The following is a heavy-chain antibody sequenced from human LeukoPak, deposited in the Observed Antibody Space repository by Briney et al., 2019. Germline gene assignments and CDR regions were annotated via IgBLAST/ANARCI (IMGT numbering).Heavy chain of an antibody. J-gene: IGHJ3*02. V-gene: IGHV3-48*01. Sequence: PGGSLRLSCAASGFTFSSYSMNWVRQAPGKGLEWVSYISSSSSTIYYADSVKGRFTISRDNAKNSLYLQMNSLRAEDTAVYYCAGDSPIYYDILTGSKPDAFDIWGQGTMVTVSS. CDR3: AGDSPIYYDILTGSKPDAFDI. D-gene: IGHD3-9*01. CDR1: GFTFSSYS. CDR2: ISSSSSTI.